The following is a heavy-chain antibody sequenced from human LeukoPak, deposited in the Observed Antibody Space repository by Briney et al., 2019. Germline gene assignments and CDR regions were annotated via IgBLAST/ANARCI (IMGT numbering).Heavy chain of an antibody. D-gene: IGHD2-21*01. Sequence: TLSLTCTVSGASISSHYWSWIRQPPGKGLEWIGYIYYSGISNYNPSLKSRVTISVDTSKNQFSLKLTSVTAADTAVYYCVRDLWSLDVWGQGTTVTVSS. J-gene: IGHJ6*02. CDR1: GASISSHY. CDR2: IYYSGIS. V-gene: IGHV4-59*11. CDR3: VRDLWSLDV.